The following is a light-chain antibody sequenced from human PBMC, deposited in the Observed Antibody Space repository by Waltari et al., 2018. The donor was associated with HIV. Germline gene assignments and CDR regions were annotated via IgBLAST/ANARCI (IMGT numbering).Light chain of an antibody. J-gene: IGLJ3*02. V-gene: IGLV3-21*02. CDR1: NTGTKS. CDR2: DDS. Sequence: SYVLTQPPSVSVAPGQTARITCGGNNTGTKSVHWYQQMPGQAPVLVVYDDSARPSGNSERFSGSNWGSTATLTIRRVEAGDEADYDCQVWDSSSDHPGVVFGGGTKLTVL. CDR3: QVWDSSSDHPGVV.